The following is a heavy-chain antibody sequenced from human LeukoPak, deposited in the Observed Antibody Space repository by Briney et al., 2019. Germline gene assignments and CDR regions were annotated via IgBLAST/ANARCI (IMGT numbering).Heavy chain of an antibody. CDR3: ARDNLLSGVVGANAFDI. V-gene: IGHV4-4*07. CDR1: GGSISSYY. CDR2: IYTSGST. D-gene: IGHD1-26*01. J-gene: IGHJ3*02. Sequence: SETLSLTCTVSGGSISSYYWSWIRQPAGKGLEWIGRIYTSGSTNYNPSLKSRVTMSVDTSKNQFSLKLSSVTAADTAVYYCARDNLLSGVVGANAFDIWGQGTMVTVSS.